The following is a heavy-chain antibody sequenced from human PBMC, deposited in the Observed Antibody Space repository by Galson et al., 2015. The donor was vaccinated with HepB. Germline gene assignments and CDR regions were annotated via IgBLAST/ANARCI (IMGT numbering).Heavy chain of an antibody. CDR3: AREGTIFGPNWFDP. CDR2: ISSSSSYI. CDR1: GLTFSSYS. D-gene: IGHD3-3*01. J-gene: IGHJ5*02. Sequence: SLRLSCAASGLTFSSYSMNRVRQPPGQGLEWVSSISSSSSYIYYADSVKGRFTISRDNAKNSLYLQMNSLRAEDTAVYYCAREGTIFGPNWFDPWGQGTLVTVSS. V-gene: IGHV3-21*01.